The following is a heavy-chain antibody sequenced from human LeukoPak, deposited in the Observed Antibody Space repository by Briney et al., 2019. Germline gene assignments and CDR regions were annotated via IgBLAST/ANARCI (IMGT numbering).Heavy chain of an antibody. D-gene: IGHD3-22*01. Sequence: SETLSLTCAVSGGSISSHYWSWIRQPPGKRLEWIGFIYYSGRTRYNPSLHSRVTISADTSKNHLSLKLPSVTAADTAVYYCARLLDNDSSGEPDTFDMWGQGIMATVSS. CDR3: ARLLDNDSSGEPDTFDM. V-gene: IGHV4-59*11. CDR1: GGSISSHY. CDR2: IYYSGRT. J-gene: IGHJ3*02.